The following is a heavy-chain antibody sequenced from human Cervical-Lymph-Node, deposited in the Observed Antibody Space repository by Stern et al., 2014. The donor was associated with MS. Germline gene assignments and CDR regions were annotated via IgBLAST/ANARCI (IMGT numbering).Heavy chain of an antibody. CDR1: GYTFTNNW. D-gene: IGHD1-1*01. J-gene: IGHJ6*02. CDR2: IYPDDSAI. V-gene: IGHV5-51*03. Sequence: VQLVQSGAEVKKPGESLKISCKGSGYTFTNNWIAWVRQMPGKGLEWMGIIYPDDSAIKDTPSWQGKAPIAAGKSTSTAYLQGSSLKAADSAVYYWARPPPRRKWDDPNYGMDVWGQGTTVTVSS. CDR3: ARPPPRRKWDDPNYGMDV.